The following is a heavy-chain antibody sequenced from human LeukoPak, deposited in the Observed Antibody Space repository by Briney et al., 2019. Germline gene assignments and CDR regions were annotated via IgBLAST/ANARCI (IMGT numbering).Heavy chain of an antibody. D-gene: IGHD4-17*01. CDR3: ARASWDGDYRRYYGMDV. J-gene: IGHJ6*02. Sequence: SETLSLTCTVSGGSISSYYRSWIRQPPGKGLEWIGYIYYSGSTNYNPSLKSRVTISVDTSKNQFSLKLSSVTAAGTAVYYCARASWDGDYRRYYGMDVWGQGTTVTVSS. CDR2: IYYSGST. CDR1: GGSISSYY. V-gene: IGHV4-59*01.